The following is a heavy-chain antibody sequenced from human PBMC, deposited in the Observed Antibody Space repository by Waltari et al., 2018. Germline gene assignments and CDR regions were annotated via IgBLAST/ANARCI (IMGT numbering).Heavy chain of an antibody. J-gene: IGHJ4*02. CDR3: AAGFCSSSSCYPTPPFDY. D-gene: IGHD2-2*03. CDR1: GDSISSYS. V-gene: IGHV4-4*07. CDR2: IGST. Sequence: QVQLQESGPGLVKTSETLSLTCTVSGDSISSYSWNWIRQPAGKGLEWIGRIGSTNYNPSLKSRVTMSIDTSKNQLSLKLSSVTAADTAVYYCAAGFCSSSSCYPTPPFDYWGQGTLVTVSS.